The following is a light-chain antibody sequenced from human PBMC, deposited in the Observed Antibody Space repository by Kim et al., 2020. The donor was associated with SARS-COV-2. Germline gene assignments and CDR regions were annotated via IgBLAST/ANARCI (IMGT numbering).Light chain of an antibody. J-gene: IGLJ3*02. CDR1: NIGNNH. CDR2: KNN. V-gene: IGLV3-9*01. Sequence: VALAKSAKTVWGGLNIGNNHVHWYQQKPGQAPVTVIYKNNNLPPGIPERFSGSNSGNTATLTFSRAQDGDEADYYCQVRDSNTAVFGGGTKLTVL. CDR3: QVRDSNTAV.